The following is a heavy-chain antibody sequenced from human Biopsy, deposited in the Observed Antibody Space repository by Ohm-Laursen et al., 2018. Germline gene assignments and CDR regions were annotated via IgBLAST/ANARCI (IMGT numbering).Heavy chain of an antibody. CDR3: ARDRDRRGWFDP. CDR2: IYTSGIT. D-gene: IGHD1-14*01. Sequence: TLSLTCTVSGGSLSSYSWSWIRQPAGKGLEWMGQIYTSGITNYNPSLKSRVTMSVDTSKNKFLLRVSSVTAADTAVYYCARDRDRRGWFDPWGQGTRVTVSS. J-gene: IGHJ5*02. V-gene: IGHV4-4*07. CDR1: GGSLSSYS.